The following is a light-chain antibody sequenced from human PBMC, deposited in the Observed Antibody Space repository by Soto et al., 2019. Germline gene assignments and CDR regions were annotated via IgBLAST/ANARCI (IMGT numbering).Light chain of an antibody. CDR2: KAS. Sequence: DIHMTQSPSTLPASVGDRVTITFRASQRINRWLAWYQQKPGKAPKLLIYKASTLESGVPSRFSGGGIGTEFSLSISSLQPDDFATYYCQQYSTYPYIFGQGTKV. J-gene: IGKJ2*01. V-gene: IGKV1-5*03. CDR1: QRINRW. CDR3: QQYSTYPYI.